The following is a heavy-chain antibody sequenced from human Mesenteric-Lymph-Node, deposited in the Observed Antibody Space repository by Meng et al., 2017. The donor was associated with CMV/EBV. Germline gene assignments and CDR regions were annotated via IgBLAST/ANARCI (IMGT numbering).Heavy chain of an antibody. CDR3: ARDRSPRAISSGHFDY. Sequence: SVKVSCKASGYTFTGYYLHWVRQAPGQGLEWMGWINPNSGGTSDAQKFQGRVTMTRDTSINTAYMELNSLTSDDTAVYYCARDRSPRAISSGHFDYWGQGTLVTVSS. CDR2: INPNSGGT. CDR1: GYTFTGYY. V-gene: IGHV1-2*02. J-gene: IGHJ4*02. D-gene: IGHD3-3*01.